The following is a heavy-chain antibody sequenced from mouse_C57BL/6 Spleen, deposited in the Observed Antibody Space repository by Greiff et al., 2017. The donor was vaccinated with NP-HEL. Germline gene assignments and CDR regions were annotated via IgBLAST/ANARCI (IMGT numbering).Heavy chain of an antibody. CDR2: IYPRDGST. D-gene: IGHD1-1*02. Sequence: QVQLQQSGPELVKPGASVKLSCKASGYTFTSYDINWVKQRPGQGLEWIGWIYPRDGSTKYNEKFKSKATLTVDKSSSTAYMQLSSLTSEDSAVYYCARHYDYAMDYWGQGTSVTVSS. J-gene: IGHJ4*01. V-gene: IGHV1-85*01. CDR3: ARHYDYAMDY. CDR1: GYTFTSYD.